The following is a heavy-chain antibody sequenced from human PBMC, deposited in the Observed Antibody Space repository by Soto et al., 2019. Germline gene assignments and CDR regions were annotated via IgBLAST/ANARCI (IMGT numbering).Heavy chain of an antibody. D-gene: IGHD2-15*01. CDR1: GFSFSSYW. V-gene: IGHV3-7*03. CDR3: SRLSRGAPGGSC. Sequence: EVQLVESGGGLVQPGGSLRLSCAASGFSFSSYWMIWARQVPGKGLEWLAKINQDGSEKNYVDSVRGRFTISRANAKSSVYLQLGSLRAEDTAVYFCSRLSRGAPGGSCWGQGTMVTVSS. CDR2: INQDGSEK. J-gene: IGHJ4*02.